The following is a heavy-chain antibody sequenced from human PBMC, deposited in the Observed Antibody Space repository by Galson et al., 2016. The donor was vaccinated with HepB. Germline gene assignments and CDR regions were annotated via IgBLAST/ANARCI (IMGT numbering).Heavy chain of an antibody. Sequence: SLRLSCAASGFTFSSYAMSWVRQAPGKGLEWVSAISGSGGSTYYADSVKGRFTISRDNSKNTLYLQINSLRAEVTAVYYCAKDRNTVVTYGMDVWGQGTTVTVSS. D-gene: IGHD4-23*01. CDR3: AKDRNTVVTYGMDV. V-gene: IGHV3-23*01. CDR2: ISGSGGST. CDR1: GFTFSSYA. J-gene: IGHJ6*02.